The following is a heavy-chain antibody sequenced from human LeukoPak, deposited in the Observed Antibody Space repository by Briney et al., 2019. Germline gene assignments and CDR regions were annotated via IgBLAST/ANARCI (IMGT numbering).Heavy chain of an antibody. Sequence: ASVKVSCKASGYTFTGYYMHWVRQAPGQGLEWMGWINPNSGGTNYAQKFQGRVTMTRDTSISTAYMELSRLRYDDTAVYYCARGCSGGSCYYYYYMDVWGKGTTVTVSS. J-gene: IGHJ6*03. CDR2: INPNSGGT. CDR3: ARGCSGGSCYYYYYMDV. D-gene: IGHD2-15*01. V-gene: IGHV1-2*02. CDR1: GYTFTGYY.